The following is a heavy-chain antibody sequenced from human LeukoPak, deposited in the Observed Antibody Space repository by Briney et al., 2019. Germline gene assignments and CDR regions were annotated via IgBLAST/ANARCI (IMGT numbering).Heavy chain of an antibody. CDR1: GFTFSDCY. CDR3: ARGKKDHSESSGFTVDF. V-gene: IGHV3-11*04. D-gene: IGHD3-22*01. J-gene: IGHJ4*02. Sequence: GGSLRLSCAASGFTFSDCYMSWIRQAPGKGLEWVSYISSSGSTIYYADSVKGRFTISRDNAKNSVYLQMNSLRAEDTAVYYCARGKKDHSESSGFTVDFWGQGALVTVSS. CDR2: ISSSGSTI.